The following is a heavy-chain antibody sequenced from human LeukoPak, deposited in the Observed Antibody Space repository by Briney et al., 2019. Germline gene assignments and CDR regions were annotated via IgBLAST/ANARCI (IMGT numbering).Heavy chain of an antibody. D-gene: IGHD5-12*01. J-gene: IGHJ4*02. CDR3: ARHQKITVATPGHFDY. CDR1: GGSISSSSYY. V-gene: IGHV4-39*01. Sequence: PSETLSLTCTVSGGSISSSSYYWGWIRQPPGKGLEWIGSIYYSGSTYYNPSLKSRVTISVDTSRNQFSLKLSSVTAADTAVYYCARHQKITVATPGHFDYWGQGTLVTVSS. CDR2: IYYSGST.